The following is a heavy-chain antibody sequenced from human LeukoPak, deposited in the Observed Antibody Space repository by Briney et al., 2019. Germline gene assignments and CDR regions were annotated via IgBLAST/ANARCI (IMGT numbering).Heavy chain of an antibody. CDR2: ISYDGSDK. V-gene: IGHV3-30-3*01. D-gene: IGHD5-18*01. Sequence: GGSLRLSCAASGFTFSSYAMHWVRQAPGKGLEWVAVISYDGSDKYYADSVKGRFTISRDNSKNTLYLQMNSLRAEDTAVYYCARGADVDTAMDYWGQGTLVTVSS. CDR3: ARGADVDTAMDY. J-gene: IGHJ4*02. CDR1: GFTFSSYA.